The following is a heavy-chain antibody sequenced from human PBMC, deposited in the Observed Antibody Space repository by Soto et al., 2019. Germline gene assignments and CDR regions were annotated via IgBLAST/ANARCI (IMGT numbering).Heavy chain of an antibody. Sequence: QITLKESGPTLVKPTQTLTLTCTFSGFSLSTVAVGVGWIRQPPGKALEWLAFIYWDDDKRYSPSLKSRLTITKDTSKNQVVLTMTYMDSVDTATYSCAHRRMSTDWKFRAFDIWGQGTMVTVSS. CDR3: AHRRMSTDWKFRAFDI. J-gene: IGHJ3*02. D-gene: IGHD1-1*01. CDR2: IYWDDDK. V-gene: IGHV2-5*02. CDR1: GFSLSTVAVG.